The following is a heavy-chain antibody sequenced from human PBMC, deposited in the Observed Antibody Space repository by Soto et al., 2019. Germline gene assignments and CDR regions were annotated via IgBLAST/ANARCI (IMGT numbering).Heavy chain of an antibody. CDR2: INPNSGGT. D-gene: IGHD1-26*01. J-gene: IGHJ6*02. CDR1: GYTFTGYY. Sequence: ASVKVSCKASGYTFTGYYMHWVRQAPGQGLEWMGWINPNSGGTNYAQKFQGWVTMTRDTSINTAYMELSRLRSDDTAVYCCAREGRYSGSYYGMDVWGQGTTVTVSS. V-gene: IGHV1-2*04. CDR3: AREGRYSGSYYGMDV.